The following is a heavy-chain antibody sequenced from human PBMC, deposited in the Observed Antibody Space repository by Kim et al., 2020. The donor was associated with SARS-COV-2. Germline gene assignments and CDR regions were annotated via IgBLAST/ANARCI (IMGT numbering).Heavy chain of an antibody. V-gene: IGHV4-34*01. Sequence: SETLSLTCAVYGGSFSGYYWSWIRQPPGKGLEWIGEINHSGSTNYNPSLKSRVTISVDTSKNQFSLKLSSVTAADTAVYYCARALYYYDSSGPHYFDYWGQGTLVTVSS. D-gene: IGHD3-22*01. J-gene: IGHJ4*02. CDR3: ARALYYYDSSGPHYFDY. CDR2: INHSGST. CDR1: GGSFSGYY.